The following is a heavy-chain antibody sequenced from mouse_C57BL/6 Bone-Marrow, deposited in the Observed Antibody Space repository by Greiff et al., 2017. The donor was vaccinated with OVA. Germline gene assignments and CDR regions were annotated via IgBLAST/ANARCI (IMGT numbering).Heavy chain of an antibody. J-gene: IGHJ2*01. V-gene: IGHV1-80*01. CDR2: IYPGDGDT. Sequence: LQQSGASVKISCTASGYAFSSYWMNWVKQRPGKGLEWIGQIYPGDGDTNYNGKFKGKATLTADKSSSTAYMQLSSLTSEDSAVYFCARSNDYNFDYWGQGTTLTVSS. D-gene: IGHD2-4*01. CDR1: GYAFSSYW. CDR3: ARSNDYNFDY.